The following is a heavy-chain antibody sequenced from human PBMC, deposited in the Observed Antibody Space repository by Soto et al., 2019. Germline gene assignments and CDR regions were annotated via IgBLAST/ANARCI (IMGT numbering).Heavy chain of an antibody. CDR2: IYHSGST. CDR3: ARVPAY. V-gene: IGHV4-30-2*01. J-gene: IGHJ4*02. Sequence: QLQLQESGSGLVKPSQTLSLTCAVSGGSISSGGYSWSWIRQPPGKGLEWIGDIYHSGSTYYKPAPXTXXTTSVDRSKTQSSLKLSPVTAAATAVYYCARVPAYWGQGTLVTVSS. CDR1: GGSISSGGYS.